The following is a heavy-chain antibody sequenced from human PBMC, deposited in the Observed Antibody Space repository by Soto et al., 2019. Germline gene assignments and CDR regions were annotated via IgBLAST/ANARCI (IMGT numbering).Heavy chain of an antibody. CDR2: IIPIPGTA. D-gene: IGHD2-2*01. J-gene: IGHJ6*02. CDR3: ARSQGSSTSLEIYYYYCYGMDV. V-gene: IGHV1-69*01. CDR1: GGTFGSYA. Sequence: QVQLVQSGAEVKKPGSSVKVSCKASGGTFGSYAISWVRQAPGQGLEWMGGIIPIPGTANYAQKFQGRVTIAADESTSTAYMELSSLRSEDTAVYYFARSQGSSTSLEIYYYYCYGMDVWGQGTTVTVSS.